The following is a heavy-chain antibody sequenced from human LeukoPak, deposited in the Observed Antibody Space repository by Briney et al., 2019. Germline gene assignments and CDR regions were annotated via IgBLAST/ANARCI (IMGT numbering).Heavy chain of an antibody. V-gene: IGHV3-48*02. CDR1: GFTFSSYS. CDR3: ARVVLGRWLVRKSTTNFDY. Sequence: GGSLRLSCTASGFTFSSYSMNWVRQAPGKGLEWVSYISSSSSTIYYADSVKGRFTISRDNAKNSLYLQMSSLRDEDTAVYYCARVVLGRWLVRKSTTNFDYWGQGTLVTVSS. D-gene: IGHD6-19*01. J-gene: IGHJ4*02. CDR2: ISSSSSTI.